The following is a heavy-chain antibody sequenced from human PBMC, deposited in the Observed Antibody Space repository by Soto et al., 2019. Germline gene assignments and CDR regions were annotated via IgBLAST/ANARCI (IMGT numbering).Heavy chain of an antibody. D-gene: IGHD4-17*01. CDR2: VYYRGRS. V-gene: IGHV4-39*01. Sequence: PXETLSLTCTVSGCSVTNSSYYWGWIRQSPGKGLEWIGSVYYRGRSYSKSSVKSRVTISVDTSKNRFSLSLNSVTASDTAVYFCVSQRTTVPTQAYFDYWGQGALVTVSS. CDR3: VSQRTTVPTQAYFDY. J-gene: IGHJ4*02. CDR1: GCSVTNSSYY.